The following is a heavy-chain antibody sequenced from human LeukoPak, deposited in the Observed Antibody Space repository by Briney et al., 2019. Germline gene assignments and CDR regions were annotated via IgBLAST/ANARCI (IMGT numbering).Heavy chain of an antibody. CDR2: ISSSGSTI. Sequence: PGGSLRLSCAASGFIFSNYYMSWVRQAPGKGLEWVSYISSSGSTIYYADSVKGRFTNSRDNAKNSLYLQMNSLRAEDTAVYYCARVHYYYYMDVWGKGTTVTVSS. CDR1: GFIFSNYY. J-gene: IGHJ6*03. CDR3: ARVHYYYYMDV. V-gene: IGHV3-11*04.